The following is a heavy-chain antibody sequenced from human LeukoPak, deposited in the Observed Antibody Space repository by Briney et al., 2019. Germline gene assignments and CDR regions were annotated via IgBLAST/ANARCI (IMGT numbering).Heavy chain of an antibody. CDR1: GGSIGSYY. CDR2: IYYSGST. CDR3: ARDGAHKNHYYSYYYMDV. J-gene: IGHJ6*03. V-gene: IGHV4-59*01. D-gene: IGHD3-16*01. Sequence: SETLSLTCTVSGGSIGSYYWNWIRQPPGKGLEWIGYIYYSGSTNYNPSLKSRVTISLDTSKNQFSLKLSSVTAADTAVYYCARDGAHKNHYYSYYYMDVWGKGTTVTVSS.